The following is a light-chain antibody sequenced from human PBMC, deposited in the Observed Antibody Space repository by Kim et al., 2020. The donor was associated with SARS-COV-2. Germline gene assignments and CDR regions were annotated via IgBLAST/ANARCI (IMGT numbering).Light chain of an antibody. CDR2: DAS. CDR1: QSVSSY. Sequence: LPPGERATRSCRASQSVSSYLAWYKQKPGQAPRLLIYDASNRATGIPARFSGSGSGTDFTLTISSLEPEDFAVYYCQQRSNWPPYTFGQGTKLEI. V-gene: IGKV3-11*01. CDR3: QQRSNWPPYT. J-gene: IGKJ2*01.